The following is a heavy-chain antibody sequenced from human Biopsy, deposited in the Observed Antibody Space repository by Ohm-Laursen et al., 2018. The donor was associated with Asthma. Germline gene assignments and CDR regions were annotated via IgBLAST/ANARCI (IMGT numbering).Heavy chain of an antibody. CDR3: ARFSMCTRTACGPYYIYKMDD. D-gene: IGHD5/OR15-5a*01. CDR1: GFSFSDYY. CDR2: ISFDGSNE. V-gene: IGHV3-30*14. Sequence: SLRLSCTASGFSFSDYYMTWMRQAPGKGLEWVAVISFDGSNEDYADSVKGRFTISRDNSKNTLSLQMNSLRAEDTAVYYCARFSMCTRTACGPYYIYKMDDWGQGTTVTVSS. J-gene: IGHJ6*02.